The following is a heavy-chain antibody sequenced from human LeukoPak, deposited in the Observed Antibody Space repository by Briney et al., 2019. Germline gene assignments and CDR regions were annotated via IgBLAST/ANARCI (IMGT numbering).Heavy chain of an antibody. V-gene: IGHV4-30-2*01. CDR2: IYHSGST. Sequence: PSQTLSLTCAVSGGSISSGGYSWSWIRQPPGKGLEWIGYIYHSGSTNYNPSLKSRVTISVDTSKNQFSLKLSSVTAADTAVYYCARVHCSSTSCVHFDYWGQGTLVTVSS. D-gene: IGHD2-2*01. CDR1: GGSISSGGYS. CDR3: ARVHCSSTSCVHFDY. J-gene: IGHJ4*02.